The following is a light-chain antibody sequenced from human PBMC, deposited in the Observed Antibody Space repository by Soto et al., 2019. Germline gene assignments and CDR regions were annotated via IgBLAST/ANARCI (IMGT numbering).Light chain of an antibody. J-gene: IGLJ1*01. Sequence: QSALTQPASVSGSPGQSITISCTGTSSDVGGYNYVSWYQQHPGKAPKLIIYEVTHRPSGVSSRFYGSRSGNTASLTISGLQAEDEADYFCCSSAPESTYVFGTGTKLTVL. CDR3: CSSAPESTYV. CDR2: EVT. CDR1: SSDVGGYNY. V-gene: IGLV2-14*01.